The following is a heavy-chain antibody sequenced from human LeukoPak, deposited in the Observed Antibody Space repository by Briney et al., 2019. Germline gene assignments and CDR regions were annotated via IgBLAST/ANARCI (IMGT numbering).Heavy chain of an antibody. CDR2: IYPGDSDT. Sequence: PGESLKISCKGSGSSFTSYWIAWVRQMPGKGLEWMGIIYPGDSDTRYSPSFQGQVTISADKSISTAYLQWTSLKASDTAMYYCARPLVGTGYSSSWYFAYWGQGTQVTVSS. CDR3: ARPLVGTGYSSSWYFAY. V-gene: IGHV5-51*01. J-gene: IGHJ4*02. CDR1: GSSFTSYW. D-gene: IGHD6-13*01.